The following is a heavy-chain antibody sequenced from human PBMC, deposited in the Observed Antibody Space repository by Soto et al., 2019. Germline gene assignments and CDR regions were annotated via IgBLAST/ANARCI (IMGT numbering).Heavy chain of an antibody. J-gene: IGHJ6*02. Sequence: QVQLQESGPGLVKPSQTLSLTCTVSGGSISSGGYYWSWIRQHPGKGLEWIGYIYYSGSTYYNPSLKSRVTISVDTSKNQFSLKLSSVTAAYTAVYVCARVCGGDCHHGMDVWGQGTTVTVSS. CDR3: ARVCGGDCHHGMDV. CDR2: IYYSGST. D-gene: IGHD2-21*02. CDR1: GGSISSGGYY. V-gene: IGHV4-31*03.